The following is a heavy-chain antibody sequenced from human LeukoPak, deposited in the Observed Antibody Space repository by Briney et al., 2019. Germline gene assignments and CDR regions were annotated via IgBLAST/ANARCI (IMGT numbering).Heavy chain of an antibody. D-gene: IGHD2-15*01. CDR2: IYTSGST. J-gene: IGHJ6*03. V-gene: IGHV4-4*07. CDR3: ARDSHRYCSGGSCYPPGYYYYMDV. Sequence: PSETLSLTCTVSGVSISSYYWSWIRQPAGKGLEWIGRIYTSGSTNYNPSLKSRVTMSVDTSKNQFSLKLSSVTAADTAVYYCARDSHRYCSGGSCYPPGYYYYMDVWGKGTTVTISS. CDR1: GVSISSYY.